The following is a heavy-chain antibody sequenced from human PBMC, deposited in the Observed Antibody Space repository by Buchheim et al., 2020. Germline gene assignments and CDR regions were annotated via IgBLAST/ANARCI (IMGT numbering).Heavy chain of an antibody. CDR1: GFTFSSYA. CDR3: AKDRAMVRGVYYYYSMGV. V-gene: IGHV3-23*01. D-gene: IGHD3-10*01. J-gene: IGHJ6*02. CDR2: ISGSGGST. Sequence: EVQLLESGGGLVQPGGSLRLSCAASGFTFSSYAMSWVRQAPGKGLEWVSAISGSGGSTYYADSVKGRFTISRDNSKNTLYLQMNSLSAEDTAVYYCAKDRAMVRGVYYYYSMGVWGQGTT.